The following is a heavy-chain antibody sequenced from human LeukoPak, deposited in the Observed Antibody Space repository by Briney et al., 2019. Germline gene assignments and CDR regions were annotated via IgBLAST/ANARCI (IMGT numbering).Heavy chain of an antibody. D-gene: IGHD3-3*01. J-gene: IGHJ4*02. V-gene: IGHV4-38-2*01. CDR1: GYSISSGYY. Sequence: SETLSLTCGVSGYSISSGYYWGWIRQPPGKGLEWIGSIYLSGSTYYNPSLKGRATIPVDTSKDQVSLKLSSVTAADTAVYYCARHSGLRFLEWENYFDYWGQGTLVTVSS. CDR2: IYLSGST. CDR3: ARHSGLRFLEWENYFDY.